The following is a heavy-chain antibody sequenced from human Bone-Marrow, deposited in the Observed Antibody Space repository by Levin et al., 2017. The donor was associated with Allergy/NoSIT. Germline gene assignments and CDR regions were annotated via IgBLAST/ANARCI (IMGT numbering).Heavy chain of an antibody. V-gene: IGHV3-21*01. CDR2: IDTRSSNM. D-gene: IGHD1-26*01. CDR3: ARGRGATTVIPAVSGS. Sequence: LSLTCVVSGFNFNTYSMNWVRQAPGKGLEWVSSIDTRSSNMHYADSVKGRFTISRDNARNSLFLQMNSLRVDDTAVFHCARGRGATTVIPAVSGSWGQGTLVTVSS. CDR1: GFNFNTYS. J-gene: IGHJ1*01.